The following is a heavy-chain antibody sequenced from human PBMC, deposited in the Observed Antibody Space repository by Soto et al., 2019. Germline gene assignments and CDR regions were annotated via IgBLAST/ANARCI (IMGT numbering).Heavy chain of an antibody. Sequence: EVQLVETGGGLVQPGGSLRLSCAASGFTFSNTRIHWVRQAPGKGLVWVSRINNEERTTGYADSVKGRFTISRDDARNTVYLQMNRLRVEDTAVYYCTRDPGYDGHDWRFASRGQGTLVTVSS. CDR3: TRDPGYDGHDWRFAS. D-gene: IGHD1-1*01. J-gene: IGHJ4*02. V-gene: IGHV3-74*01. CDR2: INNEERTT. CDR1: GFTFSNTR.